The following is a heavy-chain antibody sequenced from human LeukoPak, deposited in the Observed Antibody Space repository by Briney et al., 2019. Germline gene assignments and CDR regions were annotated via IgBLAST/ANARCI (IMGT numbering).Heavy chain of an antibody. Sequence: GGSLRLSCAASGFTFSSYAMSWVRQAPGRGLEWVSDISGSGGITHYADSVKGRFTISRDNAKNSLYLQMNSLRAEDTAVYYCARGSWDFWGQGTLVTVSS. D-gene: IGHD3-10*01. J-gene: IGHJ4*02. CDR1: GFTFSSYA. CDR3: ARGSWDF. CDR2: ISGSGGIT. V-gene: IGHV3-23*01.